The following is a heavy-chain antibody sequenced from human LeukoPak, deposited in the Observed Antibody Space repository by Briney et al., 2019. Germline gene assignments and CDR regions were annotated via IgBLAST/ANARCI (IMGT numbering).Heavy chain of an antibody. CDR1: GGSISSSSYY. CDR2: IYYSGST. J-gene: IGHJ5*02. Sequence: SETLSLTCTVSGGSISSSSYYWGWIRQPPGKGLEWIGSIYYSGSTYYNPSLKSRVTISVDTSKNQFSLKLNSVTAADTAVYYCARGYCSSTSCYYGDARFNWFDPWGQGTLVTVSS. D-gene: IGHD2-2*01. CDR3: ARGYCSSTSCYYGDARFNWFDP. V-gene: IGHV4-39*07.